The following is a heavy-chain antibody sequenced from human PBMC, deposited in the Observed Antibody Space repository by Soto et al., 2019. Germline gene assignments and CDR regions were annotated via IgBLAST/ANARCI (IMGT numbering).Heavy chain of an antibody. CDR2: LSRGDER. CDR3: ATQTITYTWGV. Sequence: QVQLQESGPGLVKPSETLSLTCTVSGAPITTTKWWAWVRLPPGKGFEWIGELSRGDERSSNPSLEGRFTMSLGKSNNHFSLKLTSVTAADTAIYSCATQTITYTWGVWGRGTSVTVSS. CDR1: GAPITTTKW. J-gene: IGHJ6*02. V-gene: IGHV4-4*02. D-gene: IGHD3-16*01.